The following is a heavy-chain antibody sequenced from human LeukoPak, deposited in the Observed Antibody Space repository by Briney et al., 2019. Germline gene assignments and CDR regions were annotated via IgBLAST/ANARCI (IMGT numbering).Heavy chain of an antibody. J-gene: IGHJ4*02. CDR2: ISYDGSNK. Sequence: GGSLRLSCAASGFTFSSYAMHWVRQAPGKGLEWVAVISYDGSNKYYADSVKGRFTISRDNSKNTLYLQMNSLRAEDAAVYYCATSMIVVVITPLFDYWGQGTPVTVSS. V-gene: IGHV3-30*04. CDR3: ATSMIVVVITPLFDY. D-gene: IGHD3-22*01. CDR1: GFTFSSYA.